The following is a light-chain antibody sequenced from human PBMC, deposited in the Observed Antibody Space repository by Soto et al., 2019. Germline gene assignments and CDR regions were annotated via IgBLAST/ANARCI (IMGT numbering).Light chain of an antibody. V-gene: IGLV2-14*01. J-gene: IGLJ3*02. CDR2: DVS. Sequence: QSALTQPASVSGSPGQSITISCTGTSSDVGGYNYVSWYQQHPGKAPKLMIYDVSNRPSGVSNRFSGSKSGKTASLTISGLQAEDEADYYCSSYTSSSTRVFGGGTKVTVL. CDR1: SSDVGGYNY. CDR3: SSYTSSSTRV.